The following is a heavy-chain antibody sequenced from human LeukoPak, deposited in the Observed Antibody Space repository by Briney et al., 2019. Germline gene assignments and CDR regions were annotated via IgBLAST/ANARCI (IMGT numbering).Heavy chain of an antibody. J-gene: IGHJ4*02. CDR2: IYYSGSA. D-gene: IGHD6-13*01. CDR3: ARGGRIAAAGTGYFDY. V-gene: IGHV4-39*01. CDR1: GGSISTTSYS. Sequence: SETLSLTCTVSGGSISTTSYSWGWIRQPPGKGLQWLRNIYYSGSAYYNPSLKSRVTISVDTSKNQFSLKLSSVTAADTAVYYCARGGRIAAAGTGYFDYWGQGTLVTVSS.